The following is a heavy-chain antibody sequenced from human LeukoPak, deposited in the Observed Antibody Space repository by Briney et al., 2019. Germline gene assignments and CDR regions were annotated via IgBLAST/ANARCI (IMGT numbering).Heavy chain of an antibody. V-gene: IGHV4-61*08. CDR2: IYYSGST. CDR1: GGSISSGDYY. J-gene: IGHJ4*02. Sequence: PXETLSLTCTVSGGSISSGDYYWSWIRQPPGKGLEWIGYIYYSGSTNYNPSLKSRVTISVDTSKNQFSLKLSSVTAADTAVYYCARVGSSTNGEIDYWGQGTLVTVSS. D-gene: IGHD2-2*01. CDR3: ARVGSSTNGEIDY.